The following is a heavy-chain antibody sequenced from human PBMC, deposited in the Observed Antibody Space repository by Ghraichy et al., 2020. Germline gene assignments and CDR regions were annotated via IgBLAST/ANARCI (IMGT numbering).Heavy chain of an antibody. V-gene: IGHV1-24*01. J-gene: IGHJ4*02. CDR1: GYTLSEVN. D-gene: IGHD3-9*01. CDR3: ATSLALTGDFDN. Sequence: ASVKVSCEVSGYTLSEVNIHWVRQSPVKGLEWMGGFDPEDEKTIYAQNFQARVTLTEDTSTDTAYLELHNLRSEDTAMYFCATSLALTGDFDNWGQGTLVTVSS. CDR2: FDPEDEKT.